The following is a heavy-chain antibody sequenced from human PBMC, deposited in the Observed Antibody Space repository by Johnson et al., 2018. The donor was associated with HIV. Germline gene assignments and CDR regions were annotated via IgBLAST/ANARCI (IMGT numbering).Heavy chain of an antibody. CDR3: ARDSTPWGGDYVGYAFDI. CDR1: GFTFTDYY. CDR2: ISTSGGGI. V-gene: IGHV3-11*04. Sequence: VLLVESGGGLVQPGGSLRLSCAASGFTFTDYYMTWIRQAPGKGLEWVSHISTSGGGIYYADSVKGRLTISRDNSKNTLYLQMNSLRPEDTAVYYCARDSTPWGGDYVGYAFDIWGQGTMVTVSS. D-gene: IGHD4-17*01. J-gene: IGHJ3*02.